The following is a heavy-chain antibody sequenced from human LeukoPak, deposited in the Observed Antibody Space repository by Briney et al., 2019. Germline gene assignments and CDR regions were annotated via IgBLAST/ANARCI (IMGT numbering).Heavy chain of an antibody. D-gene: IGHD3-10*01. Sequence: GGSLRLSCAASGFTVSSNYMSWVRQAPGKGLEWVSVIYSGGSTYYADSVKGRFTISRDNSKNTLYLQMNSLRAEDTAVYYCSSGSGSYRTPYYYMDVGGAGTTVTVSS. CDR3: SSGSGSYRTPYYYMDV. V-gene: IGHV3-53*01. J-gene: IGHJ6*03. CDR2: IYSGGST. CDR1: GFTVSSNY.